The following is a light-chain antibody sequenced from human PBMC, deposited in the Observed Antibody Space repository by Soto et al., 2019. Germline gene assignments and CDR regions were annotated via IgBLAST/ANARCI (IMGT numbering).Light chain of an antibody. CDR1: QSISSY. CDR3: QQRLNWPPG. Sequence: EIVLTQSPATLSLSPGERATLSCRASQSISSYIAWYQQRPGQAPRLLIYDASNRATGVPARFSGSRSGTDFTLTISDLEPADFGLYYCQQRLNWPPGFGQGTKV. V-gene: IGKV3-11*01. CDR2: DAS. J-gene: IGKJ1*01.